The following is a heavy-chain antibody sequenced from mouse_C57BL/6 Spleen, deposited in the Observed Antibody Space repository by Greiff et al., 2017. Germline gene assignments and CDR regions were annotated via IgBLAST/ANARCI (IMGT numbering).Heavy chain of an antibody. V-gene: IGHV1-64*01. Sequence: QVQLQQPGAELVKPGASVKLSCKASGYTFTSYWMHWVKQRPGQGLEWIGMIHPNSGSTNYNEKFKSKATLTVDKSSSTAYMQLSSLTSEDSAVYYCARAPYGNYLYYYAMDYWGQGTSVTVSS. CDR2: IHPNSGST. CDR3: ARAPYGNYLYYYAMDY. CDR1: GYTFTSYW. J-gene: IGHJ4*01. D-gene: IGHD2-1*01.